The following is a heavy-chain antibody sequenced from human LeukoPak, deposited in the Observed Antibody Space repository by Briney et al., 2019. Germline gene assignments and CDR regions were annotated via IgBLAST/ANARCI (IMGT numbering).Heavy chain of an antibody. CDR2: ISSSSGTI. J-gene: IGHJ4*02. Sequence: PGGSLRLSCAASGFTFSSYSMNWVRQAPGKGLEWVSYISSSSGTIYYADSLKGRFTISRDNAKNSLYLQMNSLRAEDTAVYYCARGGGSGWYFDYWGQGTLVTVSS. CDR1: GFTFSSYS. D-gene: IGHD6-19*01. CDR3: ARGGGSGWYFDY. V-gene: IGHV3-48*01.